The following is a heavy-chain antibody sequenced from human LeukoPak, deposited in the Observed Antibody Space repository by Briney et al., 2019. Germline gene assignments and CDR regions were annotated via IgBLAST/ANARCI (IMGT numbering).Heavy chain of an antibody. CDR1: GFTFRSYA. J-gene: IGHJ4*02. V-gene: IGHV3-23*01. CDR2: ISGSGGST. Sequence: PGGSLRLSCAASGFTFRSYAMSWVRQAPGKGLEWVSAISGSGGSTYYADSVKGRFTISRDNSKNTVYLQMNSLRAEDTAVYYCAKRLSSGWYGDDYWGQGTLVTVSS. CDR3: AKRLSSGWYGDDY. D-gene: IGHD6-19*01.